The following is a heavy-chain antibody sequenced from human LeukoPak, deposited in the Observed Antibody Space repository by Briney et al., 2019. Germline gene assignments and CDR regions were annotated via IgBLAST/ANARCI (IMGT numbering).Heavy chain of an antibody. V-gene: IGHV4-34*01. J-gene: IGHJ4*02. CDR1: GGSFSGYY. Sequence: SETLSLTCAVYGGSFSGYYWSWIRQPPGKGPEWIGEINHSGSTNYNPSLKSRGTISVDTSKNQFSLKLSSVTAADTAVYYCVGVRGFFDYWGQGTLVTVSS. CDR3: VGVRGFFDY. D-gene: IGHD3-10*01. CDR2: INHSGST.